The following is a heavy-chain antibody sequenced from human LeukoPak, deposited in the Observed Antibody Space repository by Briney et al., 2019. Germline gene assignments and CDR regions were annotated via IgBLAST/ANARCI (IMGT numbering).Heavy chain of an antibody. D-gene: IGHD5-12*01. J-gene: IGHJ4*02. V-gene: IGHV4-31*03. CDR2: IYYSGST. Sequence: PSQTLSLTCSVSGDSISSGTHYWSWIRQHPEKGLEWIGYIYYSGSTYYNPSLKSRVTISVDTSKNQFSLKLSSVTAADTAVYYCSSGSEEVATLAYWGQGTLVTVSP. CDR3: SSGSEEVATLAY. CDR1: GDSISSGTHY.